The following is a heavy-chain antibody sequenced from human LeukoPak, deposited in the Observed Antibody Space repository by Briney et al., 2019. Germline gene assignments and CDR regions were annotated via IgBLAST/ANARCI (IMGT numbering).Heavy chain of an antibody. J-gene: IGHJ3*02. D-gene: IGHD1-26*01. CDR1: GDTFTGYY. Sequence: ASVRVSCKASGDTFTGYYMHWVRQAPGQGLEWMGWINPDSGGAEYAQKFQGRVTMTRDTSITTAYMELSRLRSDDTAVYYCARGGRTIVGASGAFDIWGQGTMVTVSS. CDR2: INPDSGGA. V-gene: IGHV1-2*02. CDR3: ARGGRTIVGASGAFDI.